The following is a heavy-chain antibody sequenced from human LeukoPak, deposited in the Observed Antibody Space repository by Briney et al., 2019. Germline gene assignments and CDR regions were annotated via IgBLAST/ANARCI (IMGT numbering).Heavy chain of an antibody. D-gene: IGHD6-13*01. CDR1: GFTFSAYA. CDR3: AKSIAAAGTRWRVLGY. Sequence: PGGSLRLSCAASGFTFSAYAMNWVRQVPGQGLEWVSAISGSGGSTYYADSVKGRFTTSRDNSKNTLYLQMNSLRAEDTAVYYCAKSIAAAGTRWRVLGYWGQGTLVTVSS. J-gene: IGHJ4*02. CDR2: ISGSGGST. V-gene: IGHV3-23*01.